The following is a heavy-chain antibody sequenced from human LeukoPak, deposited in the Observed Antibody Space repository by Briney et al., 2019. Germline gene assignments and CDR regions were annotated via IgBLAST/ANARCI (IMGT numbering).Heavy chain of an antibody. J-gene: IGHJ4*02. CDR3: ARLPYSGSYLAPFDY. Sequence: GGSLRLSCAASGFTFSNAWMSWVRQAPGKGLEWVGRIKSKTDGGTTDYAAPVKGRFTISRDDSKNTLYLQMNSLKTEDTAVYYCARLPYSGSYLAPFDYWGQGTLVTVSS. CDR2: IKSKTDGGTT. V-gene: IGHV3-15*01. D-gene: IGHD1-26*01. CDR1: GFTFSNAW.